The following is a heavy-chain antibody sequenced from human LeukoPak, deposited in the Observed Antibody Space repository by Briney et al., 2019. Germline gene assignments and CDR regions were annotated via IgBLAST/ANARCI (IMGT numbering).Heavy chain of an antibody. CDR3: AKAQSSSWPFFDY. Sequence: GGSLRLSCAASRFTFSSYSMNWVRQAPGKGLEWVSSISSSSSYIYYADSVKGRFTISRDNSKNTLYLQMNSLRVEDTAVHYCAKAQSSSWPFFDYWGQGTLVTVSS. V-gene: IGHV3-21*04. CDR1: RFTFSSYS. J-gene: IGHJ4*02. D-gene: IGHD6-13*01. CDR2: ISSSSSYI.